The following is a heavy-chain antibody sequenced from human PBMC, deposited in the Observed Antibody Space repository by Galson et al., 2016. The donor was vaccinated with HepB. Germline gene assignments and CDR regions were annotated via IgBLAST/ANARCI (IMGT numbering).Heavy chain of an antibody. V-gene: IGHV3-74*01. CDR1: GFTFSSYW. D-gene: IGHD3-16*01. J-gene: IGHJ5*02. Sequence: SLRLSCAASGFTFSSYWMHWVRQSPEEGLVWVSHINSDGSTTAYAASVKGRFTISRDNAKKTLYLQLNSLRVEDTALYYCARDPLRWGHWFDPWGQGTLVTVSS. CDR3: ARDPLRWGHWFDP. CDR2: INSDGSTT.